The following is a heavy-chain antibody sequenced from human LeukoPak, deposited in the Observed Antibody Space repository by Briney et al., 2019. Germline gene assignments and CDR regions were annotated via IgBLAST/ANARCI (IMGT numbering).Heavy chain of an antibody. CDR1: GYSFTSYW. D-gene: IGHD5-24*01. Sequence: GESLKISCKGSGYSFTSYWIGWVRQTPGKGLEWMGIIYPGDSDTRYSPTFQGQVTISGDKSIRSAYPQWSSLKASDTAIYYCAKTRDGFLSGAFDIWGQGTMVTVSS. J-gene: IGHJ3*02. CDR2: IYPGDSDT. V-gene: IGHV5-51*01. CDR3: AKTRDGFLSGAFDI.